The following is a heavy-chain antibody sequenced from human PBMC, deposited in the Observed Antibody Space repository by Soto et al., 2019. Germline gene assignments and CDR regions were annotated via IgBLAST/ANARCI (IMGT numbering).Heavy chain of an antibody. Sequence: QVQLVQSGAEVKKPGSSVKVSCKASGGTFSSYAISWVRQAPGQGLEWMGGIIPIFGTANYAQKFQGRVTITAEESTSTAYMELRSLRSEDTAVYYCARDGYSYGYRVGYYFDYWGQGTLVTVSS. D-gene: IGHD5-18*01. CDR2: IIPIFGTA. J-gene: IGHJ4*02. CDR1: GGTFSSYA. CDR3: ARDGYSYGYRVGYYFDY. V-gene: IGHV1-69*12.